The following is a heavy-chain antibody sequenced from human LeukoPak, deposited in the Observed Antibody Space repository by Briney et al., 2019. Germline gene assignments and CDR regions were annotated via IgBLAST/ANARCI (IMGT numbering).Heavy chain of an antibody. V-gene: IGHV4-30-4*08. CDR1: GGSISSGDYY. D-gene: IGHD6-13*01. Sequence: SETLSLTCTVSGGSISSGDYYWSWIRQPPGKGLEWIGYIYYSGSTYYNPSLKSRVTISVDTSKNQFSLKLSSVTAADTAVYYCARDRLDSSRWSYYFDYWGQGTLVTVSS. CDR3: ARDRLDSSRWSYYFDY. J-gene: IGHJ4*02. CDR2: IYYSGST.